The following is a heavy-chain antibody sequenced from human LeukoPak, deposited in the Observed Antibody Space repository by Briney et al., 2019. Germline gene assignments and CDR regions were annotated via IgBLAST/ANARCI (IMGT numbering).Heavy chain of an antibody. Sequence: ASVKVSCRASGYTFSGYYMHWVRQAPGQGLEWMGWINPNSGDTNYAQKFQGRVTMTKDTSISTAYMELTRLRSDDTAVYYCGRMGEIRYHYDSNSYVTNWGLGTLVTVSS. CDR1: GYTFSGYY. V-gene: IGHV1-2*02. CDR3: GRMGEIRYHYDSNSYVTN. CDR2: INPNSGDT. J-gene: IGHJ4*02. D-gene: IGHD3-22*01.